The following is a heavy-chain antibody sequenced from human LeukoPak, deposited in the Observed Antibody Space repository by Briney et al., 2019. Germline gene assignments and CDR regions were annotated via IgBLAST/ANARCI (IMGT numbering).Heavy chain of an antibody. CDR3: ARDRRTQLWSGGYFDY. D-gene: IGHD5-18*01. V-gene: IGHV3-30-3*01. Sequence: GRSLRLSCAASGFTFSSYAMHWVRQAPGKGLEWVAVISYDGSNKYYAGSVKGRFTISRDNSKNTLYLQMNSLRAEDTAVYYCARDRRTQLWSGGYFDYWGQGTLVTVSS. CDR1: GFTFSSYA. J-gene: IGHJ4*02. CDR2: ISYDGSNK.